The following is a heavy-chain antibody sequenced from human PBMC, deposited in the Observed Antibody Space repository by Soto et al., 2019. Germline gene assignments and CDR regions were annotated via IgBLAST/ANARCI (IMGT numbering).Heavy chain of an antibody. V-gene: IGHV3-11*05. D-gene: IGHD3-9*01. J-gene: IGHJ4*02. CDR3: ARRRPTGYYNY. CDR2: IGSSSSYT. Sequence: QVQLVESGGDLVKPGGSLRLSCAASGFPFSDYYMSWIRQAPGKGLEWVSSIGSSSSYTNYADSAKGRFTISRDNAKISLYLQMNSLSAEDTAVYYCARRRPTGYYNYWGQGTLVTVSA. CDR1: GFPFSDYY.